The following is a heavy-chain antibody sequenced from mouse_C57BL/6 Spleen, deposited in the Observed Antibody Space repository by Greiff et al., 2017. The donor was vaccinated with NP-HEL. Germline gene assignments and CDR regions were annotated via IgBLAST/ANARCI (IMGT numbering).Heavy chain of an antibody. V-gene: IGHV3-6*01. D-gene: IGHD1-1*01. CDR2: ISYDGSN. CDR1: GYSITSGYY. Sequence: DVQLQESGPGLVKPSQSLSLTCSVTGYSITSGYYWNWIRQFPGNKLEWMGYISYDGSNNYNPSLKNRISITRDTSKNQFFLKLNSVTTEDTATYYCAKNYGSSYVWYFDVWGTGTTVTVSS. J-gene: IGHJ1*03. CDR3: AKNYGSSYVWYFDV.